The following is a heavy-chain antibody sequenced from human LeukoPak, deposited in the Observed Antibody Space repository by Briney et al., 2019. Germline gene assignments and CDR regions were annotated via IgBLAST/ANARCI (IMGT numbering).Heavy chain of an antibody. V-gene: IGHV4-59*01. CDR2: IYYSGST. D-gene: IGHD3-9*01. J-gene: IGHJ3*02. Sequence: SETLSLTCTVSGGSISSYYWSWIRQPPGKGLEWIGYIYYSGSTNYNPSLKSRVTISVDTSKNQFSLKLSSVTAADTAVYYCARGDYDIWTGSGAFDIWGQGTMVTVSS. CDR1: GGSISSYY. CDR3: ARGDYDIWTGSGAFDI.